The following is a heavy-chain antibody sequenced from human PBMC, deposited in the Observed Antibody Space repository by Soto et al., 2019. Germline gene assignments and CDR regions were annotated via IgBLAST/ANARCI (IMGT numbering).Heavy chain of an antibody. CDR2: IIPIFGKA. J-gene: IGHJ5*01. CDR3: ARDVRREVTGTHNGFDH. V-gene: IGHV1-69*01. CDR1: GGTFSSYA. D-gene: IGHD1-7*01. Sequence: QVQLVQSGAAVKKPGSSVNVSCKASGGTFSSYAITWVLQSSGQGLEWMGGIIPIFGKANYAQKLQGRVPITADESTSTAYREQSSLRSEDTAVDYCARDVRREVTGTHNGFDHWCQGPLVTVCS.